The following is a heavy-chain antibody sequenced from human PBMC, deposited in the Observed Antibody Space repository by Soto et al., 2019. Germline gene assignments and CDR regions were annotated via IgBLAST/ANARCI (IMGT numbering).Heavy chain of an antibody. CDR3: ATLGDILTGPTYYFDY. Sequence: PSETLSLTCAVYGGSFSGYYWSWIRQPPGKGLEWIGEINHSGSTNYNPSLKSRGTISVDTSKNQFSLKLSSVTAADTAVYYCATLGDILTGPTYYFDYWGQGTLVTVSS. V-gene: IGHV4-34*01. CDR2: INHSGST. CDR1: GGSFSGYY. J-gene: IGHJ4*02. D-gene: IGHD3-9*01.